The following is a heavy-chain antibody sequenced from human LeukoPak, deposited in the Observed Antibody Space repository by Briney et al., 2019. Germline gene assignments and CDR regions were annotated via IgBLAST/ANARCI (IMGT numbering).Heavy chain of an antibody. Sequence: GGSLRLSCAASGFTFSSYEMNWVRQAPGKGLEWVSYISSSGSTIYYADSVKGRFTISRDNAKNSLYLQMNSLRAEDTAVYYCARPRYCSGGSCRGVFDYWGQGTLVTVSS. CDR2: ISSSGSTI. J-gene: IGHJ4*02. D-gene: IGHD2-15*01. V-gene: IGHV3-48*03. CDR3: ARPRYCSGGSCRGVFDY. CDR1: GFTFSSYE.